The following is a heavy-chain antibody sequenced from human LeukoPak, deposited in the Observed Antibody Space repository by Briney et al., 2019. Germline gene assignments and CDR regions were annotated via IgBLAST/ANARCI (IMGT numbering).Heavy chain of an antibody. V-gene: IGHV3-11*01. J-gene: IGHJ1*01. CDR3: ATNLVGAGEYFQQ. Sequence: GGSLRLSCAASGLRFSDYYVSWIRQAPGKGLQWVSYISSGGDIMHYADSVKGRFTSSRDNAKNSGYLEMNSLGAEDTAVYYCATNLVGAGEYFQQWGQGTLVTVSS. CDR2: ISSGGDIM. CDR1: GLRFSDYY. D-gene: IGHD2-2*01.